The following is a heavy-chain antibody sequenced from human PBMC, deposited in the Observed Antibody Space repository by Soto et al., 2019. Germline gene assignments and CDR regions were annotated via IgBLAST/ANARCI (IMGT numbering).Heavy chain of an antibody. Sequence: PGGSLILSCAASRFTFSRYWMHGVRQPPGKGLVWVSRINSDGSSTSYADSVKGRFTISRDNAKNTLYLQMNSLRVEDTAVYYCVSAYYYDSSGYTNREVDYWGQGTLVTVSS. CDR2: INSDGSST. J-gene: IGHJ4*02. D-gene: IGHD3-22*01. V-gene: IGHV3-74*01. CDR3: VSAYYYDSSGYTNREVDY. CDR1: RFTFSRYW.